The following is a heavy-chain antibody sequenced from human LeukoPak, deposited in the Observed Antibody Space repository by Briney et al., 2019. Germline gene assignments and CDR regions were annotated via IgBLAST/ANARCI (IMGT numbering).Heavy chain of an antibody. Sequence: SETLSLTCAVYGGSFSGYYWSWIRQPPGKGLEWIGEINHSGSTYYNPSLKSRVTISVDTSKNQFSLKLSSVTAADTAVYYCARGLYYYDSSGYFDYWGQGTLVTVSS. V-gene: IGHV4-34*01. J-gene: IGHJ4*02. CDR2: INHSGST. CDR1: GGSFSGYY. CDR3: ARGLYYYDSSGYFDY. D-gene: IGHD3-22*01.